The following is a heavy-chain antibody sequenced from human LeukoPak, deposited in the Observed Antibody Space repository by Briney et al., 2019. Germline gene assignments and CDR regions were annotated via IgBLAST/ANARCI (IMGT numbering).Heavy chain of an antibody. Sequence: KXSXXASGXXFTXYAXSWVRQXPXQGXEWXXXXXPILGIANYAQKFQGRVTITADKSTSTAYMELSSLRSEDTAVYYCARGPRDIVVVTATYFDYWGQGTLVTVSS. CDR1: GXXFTXYA. CDR3: ARGPRDIVVVTATYFDY. J-gene: IGHJ4*02. CDR2: XXPILGIA. V-gene: IGHV1-69*04. D-gene: IGHD2-21*02.